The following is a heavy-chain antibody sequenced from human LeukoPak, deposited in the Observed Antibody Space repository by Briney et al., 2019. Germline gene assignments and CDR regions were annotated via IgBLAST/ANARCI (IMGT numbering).Heavy chain of an antibody. J-gene: IGHJ6*02. D-gene: IGHD3-9*01. CDR2: INPSGGST. V-gene: IGHV1-46*01. CDR3: ATEKWYDILTGPPFHYGMDV. CDR1: GDTFTSYY. Sequence: ASVKVSCKASGDTFTSYYMHWVRQAPGQGLEWMGIINPSGGSTSYAQKFQGRVTMTRDTSTSTVYMELSSLRSEDTAVYYCATEKWYDILTGPPFHYGMDVWGQGTTVTVSS.